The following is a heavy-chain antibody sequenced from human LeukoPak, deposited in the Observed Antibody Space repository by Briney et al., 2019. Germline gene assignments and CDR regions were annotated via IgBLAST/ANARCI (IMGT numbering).Heavy chain of an antibody. J-gene: IGHJ4*02. V-gene: IGHV4-38-2*02. Sequence: SETLSLTCTVSGYSISSGYYWGWIRQPPGKGLEWIGSIYHSGSTYYNPSLKSRVTISIDTSKNQFSLKLSSVTAADTAVYYCASWPHYDFWSGYPHWGQGTLVTVSS. CDR3: ASWPHYDFWSGYPH. CDR2: IYHSGST. D-gene: IGHD3-3*01. CDR1: GYSISSGYY.